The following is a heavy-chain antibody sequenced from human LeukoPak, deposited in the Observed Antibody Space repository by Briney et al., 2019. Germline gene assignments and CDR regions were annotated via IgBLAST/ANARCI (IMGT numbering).Heavy chain of an antibody. CDR3: ARSIAVAGIDY. D-gene: IGHD6-19*01. V-gene: IGHV4-34*01. Sequence: SETLSLTCAVYGGSFSGYYWSWIRQPPGKGLEWIGEINHSGSTNYNPSLKSGVTISVDTSKNQFSLKLSSVTAADTAVYYCARSIAVAGIDYWGQGTLVTVSS. CDR1: GGSFSGYY. J-gene: IGHJ4*02. CDR2: INHSGST.